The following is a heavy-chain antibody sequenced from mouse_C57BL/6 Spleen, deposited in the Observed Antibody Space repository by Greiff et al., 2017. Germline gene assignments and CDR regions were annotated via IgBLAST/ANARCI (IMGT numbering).Heavy chain of an antibody. D-gene: IGHD2-3*01. Sequence: EVMLVESGGGLVKPGGSLKLSCAASGFTFSSYTMSWVRQTPEKRLEWVATISGGGGNTYYPDSVKGRFTISRDNAKNTLYLQMSSLRSEDTALYYCARHSYDGYYMNYWGQGTTLTVSS. CDR3: ARHSYDGYYMNY. J-gene: IGHJ2*01. CDR1: GFTFSSYT. CDR2: ISGGGGNT. V-gene: IGHV5-9*01.